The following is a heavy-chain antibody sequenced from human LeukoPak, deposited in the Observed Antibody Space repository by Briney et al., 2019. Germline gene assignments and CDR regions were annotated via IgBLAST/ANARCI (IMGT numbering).Heavy chain of an antibody. J-gene: IGHJ4*02. D-gene: IGHD4-17*01. CDR3: AKDPTTEPNIAYYFDF. CDR2: INDRGHT. V-gene: IGHV4-34*01. CDR1: GVSFSGYH. Sequence: PSETLSLTCAVSGVSFSGYHWNWIRQSPGKGLEWIGEINDRGHTNYNPSLESRVTISVDTSKKQFSLKLNSVTAADTAVYYCAKDPTTEPNIAYYFDFWGQGTLVSVSS.